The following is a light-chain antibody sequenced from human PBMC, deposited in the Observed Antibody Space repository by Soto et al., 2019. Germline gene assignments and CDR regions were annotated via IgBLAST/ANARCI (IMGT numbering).Light chain of an antibody. CDR1: SSNIGSNT. Sequence: QSVLTQPPSASGTPGQRVTISCSGSSSNIGSNTVNWYQQLPGTAPKLPIYSNNQRPSGVPDRFSGSKSGTSASLAISGLQSEDEADYYCAAWDYSLNGRNVVFGGGTKLTVL. V-gene: IGLV1-44*01. CDR2: SNN. J-gene: IGLJ2*01. CDR3: AAWDYSLNGRNVV.